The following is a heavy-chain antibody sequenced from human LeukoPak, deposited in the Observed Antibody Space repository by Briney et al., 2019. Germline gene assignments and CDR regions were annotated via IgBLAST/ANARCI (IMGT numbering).Heavy chain of an antibody. D-gene: IGHD6-19*01. CDR1: GGTFGSNG. J-gene: IGHJ5*02. V-gene: IGHV1-69*13. Sequence: GAPGKVSCKASGGTFGSNGISWVRQAPGQGLEWMGGIIPIFGIVNYEQKFQGRVTITADESTSTIYMELSSLRSEDTAVYYCARVEVGWKFDPWGQGTRVTVSS. CDR3: ARVEVGWKFDP. CDR2: IIPIFGIV.